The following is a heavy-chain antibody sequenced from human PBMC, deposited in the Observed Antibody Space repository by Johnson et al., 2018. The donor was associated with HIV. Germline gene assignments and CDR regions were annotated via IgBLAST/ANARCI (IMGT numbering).Heavy chain of an antibody. V-gene: IGHV3-11*04. CDR3: AKTPRGTWGSGVDI. D-gene: IGHD1-14*01. CDR2: ISSSGSTI. J-gene: IGHJ3*02. CDR1: GFTFSDYY. Sequence: QMLLVESGGGLVKPGGSLRLSCAASGFTFSDYYMSWIRQAPGKGLEWVSYISSSGSTIYYADSVKGRFTISRDNTKNSLYLQLNSLRAEDTSMYYCAKTPRGTWGSGVDIWGQGTMVTVSS.